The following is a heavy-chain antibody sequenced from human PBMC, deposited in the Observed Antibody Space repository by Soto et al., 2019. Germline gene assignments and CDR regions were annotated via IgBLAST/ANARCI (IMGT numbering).Heavy chain of an antibody. CDR1: SPSFPGHF. CDR3: ATHRIPGGFYGDPRGYYYGMDV. D-gene: IGHD4-17*01. Sequence: SETLSLTCAINSPSFPGHFWAWMRNSPRRGLEWIGEINPTRGTNYNPSLKSRVAISIEVSRNQFSLTLRSVTAADTAVYYCATHRIPGGFYGDPRGYYYGMDVWGQGTTVS. CDR2: INPTRGT. V-gene: IGHV4-34*01. J-gene: IGHJ6*02.